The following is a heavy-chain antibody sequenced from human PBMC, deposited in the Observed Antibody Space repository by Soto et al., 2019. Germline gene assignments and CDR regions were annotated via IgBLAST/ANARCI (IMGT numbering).Heavy chain of an antibody. D-gene: IGHD1-1*01. CDR3: AKGEYFAAMSTLTTLAF. Sequence: PSQTLSLTCAISGDSVSRNTAAWHWIRQSPSRGLEWLGVTYFRSKWYYAYAVSVRGRITISPDTSKNQFSLQLNSVTPEDSAVYYCAKGEYFAAMSTLTTLAFWGQGTLVTVSS. J-gene: IGHJ4*02. V-gene: IGHV6-1*01. CDR1: GDSVSRNTAA. CDR2: TYFRSKWYY.